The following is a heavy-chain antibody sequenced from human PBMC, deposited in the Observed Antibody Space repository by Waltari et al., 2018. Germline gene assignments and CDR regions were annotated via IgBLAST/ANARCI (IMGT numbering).Heavy chain of an antibody. CDR3: ARERSGWHNWFDP. Sequence: QVQLQESGPGLVKPSETLSLTYTVSGGSISSHYWSWIRQPPGKGLEWIGYIYYSGSTNYNPSLKSRVTISVDTSKNQFSLKLSSVTAADTAVYYCARERSGWHNWFDPWGQGTLVTVSS. CDR2: IYYSGST. CDR1: GGSISSHY. D-gene: IGHD6-19*01. V-gene: IGHV4-59*11. J-gene: IGHJ5*02.